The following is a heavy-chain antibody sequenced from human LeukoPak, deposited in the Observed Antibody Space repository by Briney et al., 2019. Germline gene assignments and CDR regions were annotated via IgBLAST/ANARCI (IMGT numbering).Heavy chain of an antibody. V-gene: IGHV1-18*01. CDR1: GYTFTSYG. CDR2: ISAYNGNT. J-gene: IGHJ6*02. D-gene: IGHD5-24*01. CDR3: ARETPTTTDMDV. Sequence: ASVKVSCKASGYTFTSYGISWVRQAPGQGLEWMGWISAYNGNTNYAQKLQGRVTMTTDTSTSAAYMELRSLRSDDTAVYYCARETPTTTDMDVWGQGTTVTVSS.